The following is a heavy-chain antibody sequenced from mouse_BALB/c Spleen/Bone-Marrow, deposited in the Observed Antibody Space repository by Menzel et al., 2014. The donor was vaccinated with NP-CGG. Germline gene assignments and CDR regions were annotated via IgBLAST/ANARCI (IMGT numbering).Heavy chain of an antibody. CDR1: GFTFSNYG. CDR3: AKNQEAFDY. Sequence: EVKLVESGGGLVQPGGSLELSCAASGFTFSNYGMSWVRQTPDKRLELVATIHSNGGITYYPDSVKGRFTISRDNAKDTLYLQMTSLKSEDTAMYYCAKNQEAFDYWGQGTTLTVSS. CDR2: IHSNGGIT. J-gene: IGHJ2*01. D-gene: IGHD3-2*02. V-gene: IGHV5-6-3*01.